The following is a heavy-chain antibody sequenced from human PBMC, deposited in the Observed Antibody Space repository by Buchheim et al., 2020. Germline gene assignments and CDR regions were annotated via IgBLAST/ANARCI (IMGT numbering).Heavy chain of an antibody. CDR1: GFTFSSYG. CDR3: ARDRGGYRLEHDFDY. J-gene: IGHJ4*02. CDR2: IWYDGSNK. Sequence: QVQLVESGGGVVQPGRSLRLSCAASGFTFSSYGMHWVRQAPGKGLEWVAVIWYDGSNKYYADSVKGRFTISRDNSKNTQYLQMNSLRAEDTAVYYCARDRGGYRLEHDFDYWGQGTL. V-gene: IGHV3-33*01. D-gene: IGHD3-16*02.